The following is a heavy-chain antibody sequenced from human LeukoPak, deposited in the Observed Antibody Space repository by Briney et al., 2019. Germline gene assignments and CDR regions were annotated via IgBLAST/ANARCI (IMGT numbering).Heavy chain of an antibody. CDR2: ISSSSSYI. D-gene: IGHD1-26*01. V-gene: IGHV3-21*01. CDR1: GFTFTSYA. CDR3: ARDRLVGATTPLY. Sequence: GGSLRLSCTASGFTFTSYAMHWVRQAPGKGLEWVSSISSSSSYIYYADSVKGRFTISRDNAKNSLYLQMNSLRAEDTAVYYCARDRLVGATTPLYWGQGTLVTVSS. J-gene: IGHJ4*02.